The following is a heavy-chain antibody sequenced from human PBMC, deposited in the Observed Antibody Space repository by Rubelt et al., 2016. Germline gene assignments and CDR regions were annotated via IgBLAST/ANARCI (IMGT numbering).Heavy chain of an antibody. CDR1: GFTFSTYA. CDR2: ISDDGNNK. CDR3: VTDEDGDSDVEH. V-gene: IGHV3-30-3*01. D-gene: IGHD4-17*01. Sequence: QVQLVESGGGVVQPGRSLRLTCAASGFTFSTYAKHWVRQAPGKGLEWVAVISDDGNNKYYTDSVKGRFTISRDNAKNSLVLQMKNLRSEDTAVYYCVTDEDGDSDVEHWGQGTLVTVSS. J-gene: IGHJ4*02.